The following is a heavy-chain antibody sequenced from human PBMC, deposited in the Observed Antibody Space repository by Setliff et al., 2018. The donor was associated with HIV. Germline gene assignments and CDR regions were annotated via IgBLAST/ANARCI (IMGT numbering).Heavy chain of an antibody. Sequence: PGGSLRLSCAASGFSFSSYAMSWVRQAPGKGLEWVSAISGSGGSTYYADSVKGRFTISRDNSKNTLYLQMNSLRAEDTAVYYCAGESSIAVAEYFQHWGQGTLVTVSS. CDR3: AGESSIAVAEYFQH. D-gene: IGHD6-19*01. V-gene: IGHV3-23*01. J-gene: IGHJ1*01. CDR2: ISGSGGST. CDR1: GFSFSSYA.